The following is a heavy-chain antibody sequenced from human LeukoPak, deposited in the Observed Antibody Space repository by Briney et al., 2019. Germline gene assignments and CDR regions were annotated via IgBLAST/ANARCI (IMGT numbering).Heavy chain of an antibody. Sequence: SQTLSLTCAVSGGAISGSLYYWSWIRQHPGKGLEWIGYIYHSGSTYYNPSLRSRVNISVDTSKNQFSLQLSSVTAADTAVYHCARAGRCSDGSCYGFDIWGQGTLVTVSS. CDR3: ARAGRCSDGSCYGFDI. J-gene: IGHJ4*02. D-gene: IGHD2-15*01. CDR1: GGAISGSLYY. V-gene: IGHV4-31*11. CDR2: IYHSGST.